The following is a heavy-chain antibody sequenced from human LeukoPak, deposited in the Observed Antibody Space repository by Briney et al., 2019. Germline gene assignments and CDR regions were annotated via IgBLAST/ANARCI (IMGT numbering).Heavy chain of an antibody. J-gene: IGHJ3*02. CDR3: ARDIVVVVAQRDDAFDI. D-gene: IGHD2-15*01. CDR1: GGSISSYY. V-gene: IGHV4-4*07. CDR2: IYTSGST. Sequence: SETLSLTRTVSGGSISSYYWSWIRQPAGKGLEWIGRIYTSGSTNYNPSLKSRVTMSVDTSKNQFSLKLSSVTAADTAVYYCARDIVVVVAQRDDAFDIWGQGTMVTVSS.